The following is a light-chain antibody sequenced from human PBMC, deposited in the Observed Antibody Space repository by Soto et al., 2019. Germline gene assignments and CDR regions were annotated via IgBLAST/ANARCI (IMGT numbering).Light chain of an antibody. Sequence: EMVLTQSPGTVSLPPGERATLSCRASRSISLAYLDWYQQKGGQPPRLLIYGASIRATGTPDRFSATGSGTEFTLPISRLEPEDFAVYYCQQYGSSPYTFGPGTKLESK. CDR2: GAS. V-gene: IGKV3-20*01. J-gene: IGKJ2*01. CDR3: QQYGSSPYT. CDR1: RSISLAY.